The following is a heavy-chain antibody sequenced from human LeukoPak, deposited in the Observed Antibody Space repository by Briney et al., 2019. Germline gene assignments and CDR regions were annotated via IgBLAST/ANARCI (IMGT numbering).Heavy chain of an antibody. D-gene: IGHD1-1*01. Sequence: GGSLRLSCAASGFTFSTSAMNWVRQAPGRGLEWVSSISPTGGAIFYADSLRGRFTISRDNAKNSLYLQMNSLRAEDTALYFCASGIRERGFDYWGQGTLVTVS. CDR1: GFTFSTSA. CDR2: ISPTGGAI. V-gene: IGHV3-21*01. CDR3: ASGIRERGFDY. J-gene: IGHJ4*02.